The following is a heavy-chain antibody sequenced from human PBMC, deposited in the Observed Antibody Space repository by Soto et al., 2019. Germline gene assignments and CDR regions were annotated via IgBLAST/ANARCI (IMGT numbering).Heavy chain of an antibody. CDR1: GFTFSNYA. CDR2: VSGSGGST. J-gene: IGHJ6*02. CDR3: ATYSGNYERYGVYFGMDV. D-gene: IGHD1-26*01. Sequence: EVQLLESGGHLVQPGVSLRLSCAASGFTFSNYAISWVRQAPVRGLEWVSSVSGSGGSTYYADSVKGRFTISRDNSKNTLYLQMNSLRAEDTAVYYCATYSGNYERYGVYFGMDVWGQGTTVTVSS. V-gene: IGHV3-23*01.